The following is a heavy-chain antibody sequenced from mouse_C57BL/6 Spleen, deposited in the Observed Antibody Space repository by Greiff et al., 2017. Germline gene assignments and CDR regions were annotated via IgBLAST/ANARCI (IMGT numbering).Heavy chain of an antibody. CDR2: IDPEDGET. CDR1: GFTIKDYY. CDR3: AGGEGFITTVVTPFAY. D-gene: IGHD1-1*01. J-gene: IGHJ3*01. Sequence: EVMLVESGAELVKPGASVKLSCTASGFTIKDYYMHWVKQRTEQGLEWIGRIDPEDGETKYAPKFQGKATITADTSSNTAYLQRSSLTSEDTAVYYCAGGEGFITTVVTPFAYWGQGTLVTVSA. V-gene: IGHV14-2*01.